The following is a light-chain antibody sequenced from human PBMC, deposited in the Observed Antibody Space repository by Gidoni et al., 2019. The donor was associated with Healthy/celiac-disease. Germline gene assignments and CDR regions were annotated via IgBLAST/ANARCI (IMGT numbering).Light chain of an antibody. CDR2: WAS. Sequence: DIVMTQSPDSLAVSLGERATINCKSSQSVLYSSNNKNYLAWYQQKPGQPPKLLIYWASTRESGVPDRFSGSGSGPDFTLTISSLQAEDVAVYYCQQYYSTPRTFGQXTKVEIK. V-gene: IGKV4-1*01. CDR1: QSVLYSSNNKNY. CDR3: QQYYSTPRT. J-gene: IGKJ1*01.